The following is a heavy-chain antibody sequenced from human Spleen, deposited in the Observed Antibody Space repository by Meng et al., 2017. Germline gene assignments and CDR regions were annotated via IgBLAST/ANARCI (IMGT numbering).Heavy chain of an antibody. Sequence: QLRQGGAGLLKPSETLSLSCVVSGGSCSDYYWSWIRQPPGKGLEWIGEINHSGSTNYNPSLESRATISVDTSQNNLSLKLSSVTAADSAVYYCARGPTTMAHDFDYWGQGTLVTVSS. J-gene: IGHJ4*02. V-gene: IGHV4-34*01. D-gene: IGHD4-11*01. CDR1: GGSCSDYY. CDR2: INHSGST. CDR3: ARGPTTMAHDFDY.